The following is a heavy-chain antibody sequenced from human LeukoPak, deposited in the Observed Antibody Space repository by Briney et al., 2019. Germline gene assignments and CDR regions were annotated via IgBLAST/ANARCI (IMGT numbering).Heavy chain of an antibody. V-gene: IGHV4-59*12. J-gene: IGHJ4*02. CDR1: GGSISSYY. CDR3: ARDYGGNPDSSYFDY. CDR2: IYYSGST. D-gene: IGHD4-23*01. Sequence: PSETLSLTCTVSGGSISSYYWSWIRQPPGKGLEWIGYIYYSGSTNYNPSLKSRVTISVDTSKNQFSLKLSSVTAADTAVYYCARDYGGNPDSSYFDYWGQGTLVTVSS.